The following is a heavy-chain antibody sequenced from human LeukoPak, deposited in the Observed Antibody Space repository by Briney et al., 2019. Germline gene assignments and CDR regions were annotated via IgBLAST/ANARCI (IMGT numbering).Heavy chain of an antibody. CDR2: IYSCGST. Sequence: SETLSLICTVSGGSISSYYWSWIRQPPGKGLEWIGYIYSCGSTNYIPSLKSRVTISVDTSENQFCLKLSSVTAADTAVYYCARDIAVAGIGWFDPWGQETLVTVSS. CDR1: GGSISSYY. CDR3: ARDIAVAGIGWFDP. D-gene: IGHD6-19*01. J-gene: IGHJ5*02. V-gene: IGHV4-59*01.